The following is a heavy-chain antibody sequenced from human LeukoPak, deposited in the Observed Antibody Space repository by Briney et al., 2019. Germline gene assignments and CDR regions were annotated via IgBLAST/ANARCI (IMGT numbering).Heavy chain of an antibody. CDR1: RYNFTSYC. Sequence: EALQIYSQVSRYNFTSYCISCVRHTPGTGQEWMGRIDPSDSYTNYSPSFQGHVTISADRSISTAYLKWSSLKASDTAMYCCARHLRVGATRVAFEIWGQGTMVTVCS. CDR2: IDPSDSYT. V-gene: IGHV5-10-1*01. J-gene: IGHJ3*02. D-gene: IGHD1-26*01. CDR3: ARHLRVGATRVAFEI.